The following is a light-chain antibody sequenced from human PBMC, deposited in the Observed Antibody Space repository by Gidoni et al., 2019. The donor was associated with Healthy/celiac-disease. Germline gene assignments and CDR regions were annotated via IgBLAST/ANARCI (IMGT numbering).Light chain of an antibody. CDR2: GAS. CDR1: QSVSSSY. Sequence: EIVLTQSPGTLSLSPGERATLSCRASQSVSSSYLAWYQQKPGQAPRLLIDGASSRATGIPDRFSGSGSGTDFTLTISRLEPEDFAVYYCQQYGSSPWGFGQGTKLEIK. V-gene: IGKV3-20*01. J-gene: IGKJ2*03. CDR3: QQYGSSPWG.